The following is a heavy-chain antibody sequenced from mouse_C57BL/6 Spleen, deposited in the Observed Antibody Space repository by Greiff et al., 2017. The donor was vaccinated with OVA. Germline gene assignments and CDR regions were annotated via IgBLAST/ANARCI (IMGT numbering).Heavy chain of an antibody. CDR1: GYTFTSYW. V-gene: IGHV1-64*01. J-gene: IGHJ2*01. CDR2: IHPNSGST. Sequence: QVQLQQSGAELVKPGASVKLSCKASGYTFTSYWMHWVKQRPGQGLEWIGMIHPNSGSTNYNEKFKSKATLTVDKSSSTAYMQLSSLTSEDSAVYYCARSLDVYYGGDYWGQGTTLTVSS. D-gene: IGHD2-3*01. CDR3: ARSLDVYYGGDY.